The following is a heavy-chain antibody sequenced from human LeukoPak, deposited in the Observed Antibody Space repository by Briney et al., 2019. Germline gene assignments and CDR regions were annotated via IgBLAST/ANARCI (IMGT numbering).Heavy chain of an antibody. CDR3: AKDPSIVVVTTFDY. J-gene: IGHJ4*02. Sequence: GGSLRLSCAASGFTFSSYAMSWVRQAPGKGLEWVSAISGSGDSTYYADSVKGRFTISRDNSKNTLYLQMNSLRAEDTAVYYCAKDPSIVVVTTFDYWGQGTLVTVSS. CDR1: GFTFSSYA. V-gene: IGHV3-23*01. CDR2: ISGSGDST. D-gene: IGHD3-22*01.